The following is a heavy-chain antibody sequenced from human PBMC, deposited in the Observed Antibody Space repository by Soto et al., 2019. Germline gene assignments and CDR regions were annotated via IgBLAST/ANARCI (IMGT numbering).Heavy chain of an antibody. D-gene: IGHD3-22*01. CDR2: IVVGSGNT. Sequence: QMQLVQSGPEVKKPGTSVKVSCKASGFTFTSSAVQWVRQARGQRLEWIGWIVVGSGNTNYAQQFQERVTITVDMSTSTAYMELSSLRSEDTAVYYCAADLYYYESNCDSGWGQGTMGTVSS. CDR1: GFTFTSSA. J-gene: IGHJ4*02. V-gene: IGHV1-58*01. CDR3: AADLYYYESNCDSG.